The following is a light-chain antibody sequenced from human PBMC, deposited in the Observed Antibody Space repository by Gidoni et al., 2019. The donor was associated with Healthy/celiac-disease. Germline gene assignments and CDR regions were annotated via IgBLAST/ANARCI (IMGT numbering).Light chain of an antibody. J-gene: IGLJ1*01. CDR2: DVN. Sequence: QSALTQPPSASGSPGQSVTISCTGTSADLDYYNPVPWYQQHPGKAPKLVIYDVNKRPSGVPDRFSGSKSGNTASLTVSGLQAEDEAEYYCSSYAGGNNFVFGSGTKVTVL. V-gene: IGLV2-8*01. CDR1: SADLDYYNP. CDR3: SSYAGGNNFV.